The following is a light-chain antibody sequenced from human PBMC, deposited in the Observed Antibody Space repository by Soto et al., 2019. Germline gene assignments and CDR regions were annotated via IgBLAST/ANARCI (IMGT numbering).Light chain of an antibody. J-gene: IGKJ1*01. Sequence: AIQMTQAPSSRSASVGDRVTITCGASQDIRNDLGWYQQKPGKAPKLLIHAVSSLQSGVPSRFSGSGSGTDFTLTISSLQPDDFATFYCQQYDTFPRTFGQGTKVDIK. CDR3: QQYDTFPRT. CDR1: QDIRND. CDR2: AVS. V-gene: IGKV1-6*01.